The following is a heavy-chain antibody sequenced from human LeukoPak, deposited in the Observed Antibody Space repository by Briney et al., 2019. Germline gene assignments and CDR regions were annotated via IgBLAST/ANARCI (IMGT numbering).Heavy chain of an antibody. D-gene: IGHD5-18*01. Sequence: PGGSLRLSCAASGFTFSNYAMSWVRQAPGKGLEWVSAISGSGGRTYYADSVKGRFTISRDNSKNTLYLQMNSLRAEDTAVYYCAKGIGPLLDAGYSYGINDYSGQGTLVTVSS. CDR3: AKGIGPLLDAGYSYGINDY. CDR1: GFTFSNYA. V-gene: IGHV3-23*01. CDR2: ISGSGGRT. J-gene: IGHJ4*02.